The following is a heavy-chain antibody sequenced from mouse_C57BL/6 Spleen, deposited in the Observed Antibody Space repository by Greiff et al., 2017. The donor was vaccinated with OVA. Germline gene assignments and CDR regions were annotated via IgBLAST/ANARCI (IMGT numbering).Heavy chain of an antibody. D-gene: IGHD1-1*01. Sequence: QVQLKESGAELARPGASVKLSCKASGYTFTSYGISWVKQRTGQGLEWIGEIYPRSGNTYYNEKFKGKATLTADKSSSTAYMELRSLTSEDSAVYFCARGITTVPYYFDYWGQGTTLTVSS. V-gene: IGHV1-81*01. J-gene: IGHJ2*01. CDR2: IYPRSGNT. CDR3: ARGITTVPYYFDY. CDR1: GYTFTSYG.